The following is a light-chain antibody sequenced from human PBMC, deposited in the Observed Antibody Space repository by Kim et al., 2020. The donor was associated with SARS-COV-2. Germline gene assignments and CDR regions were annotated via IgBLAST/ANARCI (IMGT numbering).Light chain of an antibody. Sequence: QSGPISCTGTSSAVGGYSYVSWYQQHPGKAPKLMIYEVSKRPSGVPDRFSGSKSGNTASLTVSGLQAEDEADYYCSSYAGSNNFVVFGGGTQLTVL. CDR3: SSYAGSNNFVV. J-gene: IGLJ2*01. CDR1: SSAVGGYSY. V-gene: IGLV2-8*01. CDR2: EVS.